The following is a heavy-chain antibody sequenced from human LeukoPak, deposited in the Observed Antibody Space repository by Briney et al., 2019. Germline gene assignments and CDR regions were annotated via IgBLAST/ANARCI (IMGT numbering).Heavy chain of an antibody. CDR2: IYYSGST. Sequence: SETLSLTCTVSGGSISSSSYYWGWLRQPPGKGLEWIGSIYYSGSTYYNPSLKSRVTISVDTSKNQFSLKLSSVTAADTAVYYCARDKNARPKAYYDFWSGYYARAPYYFDYWGQGTLVTVSS. CDR3: ARDKNARPKAYYDFWSGYYARAPYYFDY. V-gene: IGHV4-39*07. CDR1: GGSISSSSYY. D-gene: IGHD3-3*01. J-gene: IGHJ4*02.